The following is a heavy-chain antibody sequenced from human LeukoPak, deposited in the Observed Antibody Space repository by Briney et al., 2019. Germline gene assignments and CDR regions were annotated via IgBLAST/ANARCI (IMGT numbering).Heavy chain of an antibody. Sequence: SETLSLTCAVYGGSFSGYYWSWIRQPPGKGLEWIGEINHSGSTNYNPSLKSRVTISVDTSKNQFSLKLSSVTAADTAVYYCARAAREMATTPDFDYWGQGTLVTVSS. J-gene: IGHJ4*02. V-gene: IGHV4-34*01. CDR1: GGSFSGYY. CDR3: ARAAREMATTPDFDY. CDR2: INHSGST. D-gene: IGHD5-24*01.